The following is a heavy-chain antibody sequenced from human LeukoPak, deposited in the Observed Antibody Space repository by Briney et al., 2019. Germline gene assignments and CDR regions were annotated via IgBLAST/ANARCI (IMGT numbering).Heavy chain of an antibody. CDR3: TNLPTQQHLDY. J-gene: IGHJ4*02. V-gene: IGHV3-30*02. Sequence: PGGTLRLSCAASGFTFSDYGMNWVRPAPGKGLEWVAFIQYDEGNKYYADSVRGRFTISRDNSKNTLYLQMNSLRAEDTAVYYCTNLPTQQHLDYWGQGTLVTVSS. CDR1: GFTFSDYG. CDR2: IQYDEGNK. D-gene: IGHD6-13*01.